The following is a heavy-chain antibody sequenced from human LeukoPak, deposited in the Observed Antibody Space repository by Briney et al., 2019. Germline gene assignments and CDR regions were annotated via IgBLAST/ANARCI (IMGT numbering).Heavy chain of an antibody. D-gene: IGHD5-12*01. CDR3: ASVVATFYFDY. J-gene: IGHJ4*02. Sequence: PGGSLRLSCAASGYTFSSYWMSWVRQAPVKGLEWVANIKQDGSEKYYVDSVKGRFTISRDNAKNSLYLQINSLRAEDTAVYYCASVVATFYFDYWGQGTLVTVSS. V-gene: IGHV3-7*01. CDR1: GYTFSSYW. CDR2: IKQDGSEK.